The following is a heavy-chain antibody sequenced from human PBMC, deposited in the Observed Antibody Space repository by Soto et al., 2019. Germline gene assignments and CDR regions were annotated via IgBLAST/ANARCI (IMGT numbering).Heavy chain of an antibody. V-gene: IGHV1-2*04. CDR1: GYTFTGYY. CDR3: ARGSLSIIAAAGGVYNWFDP. J-gene: IGHJ5*02. D-gene: IGHD6-13*01. CDR2: INTNSGGT. Sequence: ASVKVSCKASGYTFTGYYMHWVRQAPGQGLEWKGWINTNSGGTNFAQKFQGWVTMTRDTSISISYMELSRLRSDDTALYYCARGSLSIIAAAGGVYNWFDPWGQGTLVTVSS.